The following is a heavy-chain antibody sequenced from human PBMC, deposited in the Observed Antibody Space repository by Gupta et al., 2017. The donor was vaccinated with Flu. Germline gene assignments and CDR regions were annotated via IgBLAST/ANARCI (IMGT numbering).Heavy chain of an antibody. CDR3: AREWWSCTNGVCHRTHNWFDP. V-gene: IGHV1-18*01. J-gene: IGHJ5*02. CDR2: ISAYNGNT. Sequence: SWVRQAPGQGLEWMGWISAYNGNTNYAQKLQGRVTMTTDTSTSTAYMELRSLRSDDTAVYYCAREWWSCTNGVCHRTHNWFDPWGQGTLVTVSS. D-gene: IGHD2-8*01.